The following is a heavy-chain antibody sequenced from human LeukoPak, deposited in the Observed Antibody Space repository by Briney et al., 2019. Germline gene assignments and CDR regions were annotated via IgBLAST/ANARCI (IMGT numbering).Heavy chain of an antibody. CDR1: GYTFTSYY. V-gene: IGHV1-46*01. D-gene: IGHD2-15*01. CDR2: INPSGGST. CDR3: ASGYCSGGSCYSIAFDI. J-gene: IGHJ3*02. Sequence: ASVKVSCKASGYTFTSYYMHRVRQAPGQGLEWMGIINPSGGSTSYAQKFQGRVTMTRDTSTSTVYMELSSLRSEDTAVYYCASGYCSGGSCYSIAFDIWGQGTMVTVSS.